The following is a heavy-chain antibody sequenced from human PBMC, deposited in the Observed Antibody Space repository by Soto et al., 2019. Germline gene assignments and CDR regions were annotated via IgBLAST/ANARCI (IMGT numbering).Heavy chain of an antibody. D-gene: IGHD6-13*01. J-gene: IGHJ6*02. CDR3: ARGAEMVAAATPSYYYYGMDV. CDR2: IYYSGST. CDR1: GGSVSSGSYY. Sequence: SETLSLTCTVSGGSVSSGSYYWSWIRQPPGKGLEWIGYIYYSGSTNYNPSLKSRVTISVDTSKNQFSLKLSSVTAADTAMYYCARGAEMVAAATPSYYYYGMDVWGQGTTVTVSS. V-gene: IGHV4-61*01.